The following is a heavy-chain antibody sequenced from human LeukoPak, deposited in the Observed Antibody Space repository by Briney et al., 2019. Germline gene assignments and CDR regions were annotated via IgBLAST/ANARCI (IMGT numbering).Heavy chain of an antibody. J-gene: IGHJ4*02. CDR2: IYNSEVT. D-gene: IGHD3-10*01. Sequence: SETLSLTCTVSGGSISSDYWRWIRQPPGKGLEWGGYIYNSEVTHYNSSLKSRVSISIHTSKNQFSLKLTSVTAADTAVYYCATRGYWGQGTLVAVSS. CDR1: GGSISSDY. CDR3: ATRGY. V-gene: IGHV4-59*08.